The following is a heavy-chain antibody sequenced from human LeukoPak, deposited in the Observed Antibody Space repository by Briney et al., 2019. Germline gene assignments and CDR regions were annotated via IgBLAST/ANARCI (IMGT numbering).Heavy chain of an antibody. D-gene: IGHD3-16*01. CDR1: GFTFSSYG. CDR2: ISYDGSSK. CDR3: ARGRLFGV. J-gene: IGHJ3*01. V-gene: IGHV3-30*03. Sequence: GGSLRLSCAASGFTFSSYGMRWVRQAPGKGLEWVALISYDGSSKYYADSVKGRFTISRDNSKNTLYLQMNSLRAEDTAVYYCARGRLFGVWGQGTMVTVSS.